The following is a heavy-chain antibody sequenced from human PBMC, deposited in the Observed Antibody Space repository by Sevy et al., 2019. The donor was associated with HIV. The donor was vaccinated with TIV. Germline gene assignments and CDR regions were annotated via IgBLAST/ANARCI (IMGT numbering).Heavy chain of an antibody. D-gene: IGHD3-3*01. CDR1: GFTFSNAW. CDR3: ATKGGFWSGYQYFDS. V-gene: IGHV3-15*07. CDR2: IKSQSDGGTI. J-gene: IGHJ4*02. Sequence: GGSLRLSCTASGFTFSNAWMNWVRQAPGKGLGWVGRIKSQSDGGTIDYAAPVKGRFTISRDDSKNTLFLQMNSLRSEDTAVYYCATKGGFWSGYQYFDSWGQGTLVTVSS.